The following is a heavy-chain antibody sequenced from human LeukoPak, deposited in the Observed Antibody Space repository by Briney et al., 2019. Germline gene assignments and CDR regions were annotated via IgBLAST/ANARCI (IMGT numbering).Heavy chain of an antibody. CDR3: ARSIRFLEWLCETRVCPKKYYFDY. V-gene: IGHV1-8*01. J-gene: IGHJ4*02. CDR1: GYTFTSYD. Sequence: ASVKVSCKASGYTFTSYDINWVPQSTRQGLEWMGWMNPNSGNTGYAQKFQRRVTMTRNTSINTAYMELSSLRSEDTAVYYCARSIRFLEWLCETRVCPKKYYFDYWGQGTLVTVSS. D-gene: IGHD3-3*01. CDR2: MNPNSGNT.